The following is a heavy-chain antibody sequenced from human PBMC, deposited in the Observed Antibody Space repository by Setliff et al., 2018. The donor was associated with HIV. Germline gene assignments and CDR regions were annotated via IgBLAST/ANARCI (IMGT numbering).Heavy chain of an antibody. V-gene: IGHV3-30*02. Sequence: LRLSCAASAFTFSSYGMHWVRQAPGKGLEWVAFIRYDDTYKFYAGSVKGRFTISRDNSKNTLYLQMNSLRVVDTAVYFCAKNLYRSPWSPLDYWGQGALVTVSS. J-gene: IGHJ4*02. CDR2: IRYDDTYK. CDR1: AFTFSSYG. CDR3: AKNLYRSPWSPLDY. D-gene: IGHD6-19*01.